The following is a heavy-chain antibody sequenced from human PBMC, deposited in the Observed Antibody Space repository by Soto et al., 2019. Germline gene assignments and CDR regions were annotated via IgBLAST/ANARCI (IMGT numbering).Heavy chain of an antibody. CDR1: GDSISSSNW. CDR2: IYHSGST. J-gene: IGHJ5*02. CDR3: ARDRRYSSGWYLIGWFDP. Sequence: PSETLSLTCAVSGDSISSSNWWSWVRQPPGKGLEWIGEIYHSGSTNYNPSLKSRVTISVDKSKNQFSLKLSSVTAADTAVYYCARDRRYSSGWYLIGWFDPWGQGTLVTVSS. V-gene: IGHV4-4*02. D-gene: IGHD6-19*01.